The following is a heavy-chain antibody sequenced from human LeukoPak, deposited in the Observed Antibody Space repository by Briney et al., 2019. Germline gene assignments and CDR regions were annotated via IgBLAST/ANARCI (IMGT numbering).Heavy chain of an antibody. CDR2: IKQDGSEK. CDR1: GFTFSSYS. CDR3: ARGIRNYYDSSGYYFDDAFDI. Sequence: GGSLRLSCAASGFTFSSYSMNWVRQAPGKGLEWVVNIKQDGSEKYYVDSVKGRFTISRDNAKNSLYLQMNSLRAEDTAVYYCARGIRNYYDSSGYYFDDAFDIWGQGTMVTVSS. D-gene: IGHD3-22*01. V-gene: IGHV3-7*01. J-gene: IGHJ3*02.